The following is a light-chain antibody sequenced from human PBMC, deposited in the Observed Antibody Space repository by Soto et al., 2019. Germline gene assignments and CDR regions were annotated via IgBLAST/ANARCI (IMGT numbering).Light chain of an antibody. Sequence: DIQITQSPSALSGSVVARLTITYRARPTISSWLAWYQQKPGKAPKLLIYKASTLQSGVPSRFSGSGSGTEFTLTISSLQPDDFATYYCQHYNSYSEAFGQGTKVDI. CDR2: KAS. V-gene: IGKV1-5*03. J-gene: IGKJ1*01. CDR1: PTISSW. CDR3: QHYNSYSEA.